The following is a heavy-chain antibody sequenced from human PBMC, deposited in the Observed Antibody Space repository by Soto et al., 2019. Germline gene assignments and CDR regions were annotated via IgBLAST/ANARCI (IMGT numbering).Heavy chain of an antibody. CDR2: IIPILGIA. CDR3: ARVIGGVITMIVDNAFDI. J-gene: IGHJ3*02. CDR1: GGTFSSYT. V-gene: IGHV1-69*02. Sequence: QVQLVQSGAEVKKPGSSVKVSCKASGGTFSSYTISWVRQAPGQGLEWMGRIIPILGIANYAQKFQGRVTITADKSTSTAYMELSSLRSEDTAVSYCARVIGGVITMIVDNAFDIWGQGTMVTVSS. D-gene: IGHD3-22*01.